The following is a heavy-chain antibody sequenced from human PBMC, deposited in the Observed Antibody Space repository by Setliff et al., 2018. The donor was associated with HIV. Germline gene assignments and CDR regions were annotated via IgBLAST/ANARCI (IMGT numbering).Heavy chain of an antibody. CDR3: AHIKILCGGGSCSESYFDY. Sequence: VSGPTLVNPTQTLTLTCTVSGVSLTMSGVGVGWIRQPPGKALEWLTVLYWNDDKRFSPSLKNRLTITKDTSKNLVVLRMTNMDPEDTATYYCAHIKILCGGGSCSESYFDYWGQGTLVTVSS. CDR1: GVSLTMSGVG. D-gene: IGHD2-21*01. V-gene: IGHV2-5*01. CDR2: LYWNDDK. J-gene: IGHJ4*02.